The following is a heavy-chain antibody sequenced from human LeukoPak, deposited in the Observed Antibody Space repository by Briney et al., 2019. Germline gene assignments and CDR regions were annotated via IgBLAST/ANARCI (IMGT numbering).Heavy chain of an antibody. V-gene: IGHV4-59*01. D-gene: IGHD1-26*01. CDR3: ARDSGSYYFDY. CDR1: GGSISSYY. Sequence: SETLSLTCTVSGGSISSYYWSWIRQPPGKGLEWIGYIYYSGSTNYNPSLKSRVTISVGTSKNQFSLKLSSVTAADTAVYYCARDSGSYYFDYWGQGTLVTVSS. CDR2: IYYSGST. J-gene: IGHJ4*02.